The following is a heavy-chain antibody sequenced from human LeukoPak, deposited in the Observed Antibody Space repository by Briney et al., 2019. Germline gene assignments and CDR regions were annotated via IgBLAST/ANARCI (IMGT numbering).Heavy chain of an antibody. V-gene: IGHV1-69*04. CDR3: ARDVATLYYFDY. D-gene: IGHD6-6*01. Sequence: ASVKVSCKASGYTFTGYGISWVRQAPGQGLEWMGRIIPILGIANYAQKFQGRVTITADKSTSTAYMELSSLRSEDTAVYYCARDVATLYYFDYWGQGTLVTVSS. CDR2: IIPILGIA. J-gene: IGHJ4*02. CDR1: GYTFTGYG.